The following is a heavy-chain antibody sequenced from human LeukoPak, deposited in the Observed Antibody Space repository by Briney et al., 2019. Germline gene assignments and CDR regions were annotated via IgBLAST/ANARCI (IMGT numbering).Heavy chain of an antibody. J-gene: IGHJ4*02. Sequence: PSGTLSLTCAVSGGSISSSNWWSWVRQPPGKGLEWIGEIYHSGSTNYNPSLKSRVTISVDTSKNQFSLKLSSVTAADTAVYYCARGMGYSSSSFDYWGQGTLVTVSS. V-gene: IGHV4-4*02. D-gene: IGHD6-6*01. CDR1: GGSISSSNW. CDR3: ARGMGYSSSSFDY. CDR2: IYHSGST.